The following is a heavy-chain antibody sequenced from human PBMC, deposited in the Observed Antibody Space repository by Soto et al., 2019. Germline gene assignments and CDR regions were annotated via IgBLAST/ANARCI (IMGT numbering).Heavy chain of an antibody. V-gene: IGHV1-46*01. CDR3: ARAPGAAIDY. Sequence: GASVKVSCKASGYIFTSYYIHWVRQAPGQGLEWMGWINPFDGSRMFAQKFQGRVTITRDTSASTAYMELSSLRSEDTAVYYCARAPGAAIDYWGQGTLVTVSS. CDR1: GYIFTSYY. J-gene: IGHJ4*02. CDR2: INPFDGSR.